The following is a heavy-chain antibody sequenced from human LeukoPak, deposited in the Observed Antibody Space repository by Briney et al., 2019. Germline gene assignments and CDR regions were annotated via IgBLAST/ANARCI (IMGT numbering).Heavy chain of an antibody. CDR1: GDTFNNYV. CDR2: VIPIFNTP. J-gene: IGHJ6*03. CDR3: SRVDRYHFYMDV. V-gene: IGHV1-69*05. Sequence: SVKVSCKPSGDTFNNYVITWVRQAPGQGLEWMGGVIPIFNTPNYAQKFQGRVSITTGESTHTSYMELRSLRSEDTAVYYCSRVDRYHFYMDVWGKGTTVTVSS.